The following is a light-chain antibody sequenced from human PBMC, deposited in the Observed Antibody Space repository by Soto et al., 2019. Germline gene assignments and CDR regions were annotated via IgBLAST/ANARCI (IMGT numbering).Light chain of an antibody. CDR2: GDN. Sequence: QSVLTQPPSVSGAPGQRVTISCTGSNSNIGAAYGVHWYQQPPGTAPKLLIYGDNNRPSGVPDRFSGSRSGTSASLAITGLQAEGEADYYCQSYDSSLDGVVFGGGTQLTVL. V-gene: IGLV1-40*01. CDR1: NSNIGAAYG. J-gene: IGLJ2*01. CDR3: QSYDSSLDGVV.